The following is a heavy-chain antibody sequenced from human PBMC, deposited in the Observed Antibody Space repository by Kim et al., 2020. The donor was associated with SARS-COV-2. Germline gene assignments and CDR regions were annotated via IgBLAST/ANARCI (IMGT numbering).Heavy chain of an antibody. Sequence: SRVTISVDPSKNQFSLKLSSVTAADTAVYYCARGNGYSSGWYGYYYMDVWGKGTTVTVSS. D-gene: IGHD6-19*01. V-gene: IGHV4-34*01. CDR3: ARGNGYSSGWYGYYYMDV. J-gene: IGHJ6*03.